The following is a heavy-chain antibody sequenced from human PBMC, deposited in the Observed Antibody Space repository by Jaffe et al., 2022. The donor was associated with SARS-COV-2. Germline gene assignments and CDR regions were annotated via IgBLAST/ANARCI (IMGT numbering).Heavy chain of an antibody. CDR1: GFTFSNAW. CDR2: IKSKTDGGTT. V-gene: IGHV3-15*01. Sequence: EVQLVESGGGLVKPGGSLRLSCAASGFTFSNAWMSWVRQAPGKGLEWVGRIKSKTDGGTTDYAAPVKGRFTISRDDSKNTLYLQMNSLKTEDTAVYYCTTDTGSYPTFDYWGQGTLVTVSS. CDR3: TTDTGSYPTFDY. J-gene: IGHJ4*02. D-gene: IGHD1-26*01.